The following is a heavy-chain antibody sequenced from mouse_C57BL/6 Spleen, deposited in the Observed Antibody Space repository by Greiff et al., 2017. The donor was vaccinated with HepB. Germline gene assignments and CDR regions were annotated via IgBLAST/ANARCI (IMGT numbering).Heavy chain of an antibody. CDR2: ISYDGSN. CDR1: GYSITSGYY. D-gene: IGHD1-1*01. Sequence: EVKLVESGPGLVKPSQSLSLTCSVTGYSITSGYYWYWIRQLPGNKLEWMGYISYDGSNNYNPSLKNRISITRDTSKNQFFLQLNSVSTEDTATYYCASSSYGNFAYWGQGTLVTVSA. V-gene: IGHV3-6*01. J-gene: IGHJ3*01. CDR3: ASSSYGNFAY.